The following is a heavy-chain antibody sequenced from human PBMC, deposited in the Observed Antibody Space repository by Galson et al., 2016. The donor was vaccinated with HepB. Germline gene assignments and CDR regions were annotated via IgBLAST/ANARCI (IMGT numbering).Heavy chain of an antibody. CDR2: VYNSGTT. J-gene: IGHJ4*02. CDR3: ARHRQAVAGIFDY. V-gene: IGHV4-59*08. CDR1: GGSISSDY. Sequence: SETLSLTCPVSGGSISSDYWSWIRQPPGKGLEWLGYVYNSGTTKYNPPLMSRVTISVDTSKTQFSLNLRSVTAADTAVYYCARHRQAVAGIFDYWGQGKMVTVSS. D-gene: IGHD6-19*01.